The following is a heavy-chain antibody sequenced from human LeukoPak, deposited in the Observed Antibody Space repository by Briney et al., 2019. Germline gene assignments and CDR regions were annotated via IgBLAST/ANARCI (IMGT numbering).Heavy chain of an antibody. Sequence: SETLSLTCTVSGGSISSYYWSWIRQPAGKGLEWIGRIYTSGSTNYNPSLKSRVTMSVDTSKNQFSLKLSSVTAADTAVYYCARDREATGPRKTYYYYYYMDVWGKGTTVTISS. CDR1: GGSISSYY. CDR3: ARDREATGPRKTYYYYYYMDV. J-gene: IGHJ6*03. CDR2: IYTSGST. D-gene: IGHD5-12*01. V-gene: IGHV4-4*07.